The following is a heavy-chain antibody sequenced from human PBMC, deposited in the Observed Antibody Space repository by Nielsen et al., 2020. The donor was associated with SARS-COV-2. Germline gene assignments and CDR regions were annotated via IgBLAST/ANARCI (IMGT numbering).Heavy chain of an antibody. V-gene: IGHV3-53*01. CDR2: IFYDGST. Sequence: GGSLRLSCAASDFSVSSNYMTWVRQAPGKGLEWVSIIFYDGSTFYADSVKGRFTISRDYSKNTLYLQMNSLRVEDTAVYYCARDSSYCSNGVCFLLYGMDVWGQGATVTVSS. CDR1: DFSVSSNY. CDR3: ARDSSYCSNGVCFLLYGMDV. D-gene: IGHD2-8*01. J-gene: IGHJ6*02.